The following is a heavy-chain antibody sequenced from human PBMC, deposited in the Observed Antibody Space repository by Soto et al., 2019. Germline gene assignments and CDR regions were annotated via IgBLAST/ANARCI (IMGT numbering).Heavy chain of an antibody. V-gene: IGHV1-3*05. CDR2: INAGNGNT. Sequence: QVQLVQSGAEEKKPGASVKVSCKASGYTFTSYAMHWVSQAPGQRLEWMGWINAGNGNTKYSQKFQGRVTITRDTSASTAYMELSSLRSEDTAVYYCARSPLDRSKGGGGGYFDCWGQGTLVTVSS. J-gene: IGHJ4*02. D-gene: IGHD3-16*01. CDR3: ARSPLDRSKGGGGGYFDC. CDR1: GYTFTSYA.